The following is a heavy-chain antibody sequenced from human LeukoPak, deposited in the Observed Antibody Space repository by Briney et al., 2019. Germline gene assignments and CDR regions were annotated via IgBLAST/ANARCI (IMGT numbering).Heavy chain of an antibody. CDR3: ASYYYDSSGYRYFDY. V-gene: IGHV4-34*01. CDR2: INHSGST. D-gene: IGHD3-22*01. Sequence: PSETLSLTCAVYGGSFSGYYWSWIRQPPGKGLEWIGEINHSGSTNYNPSLESRVTISVDTSKNQFSLKLSSVTAADTAVYYCASYYYDSSGYRYFDYWGQGTLVTVSS. J-gene: IGHJ4*02. CDR1: GGSFSGYY.